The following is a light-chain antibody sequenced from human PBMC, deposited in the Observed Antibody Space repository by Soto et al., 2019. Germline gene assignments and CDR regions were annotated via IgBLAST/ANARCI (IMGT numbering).Light chain of an antibody. Sequence: QSVLTQPRSVSGSPGQSVTISCTGTSSDFGGYNYVSWYQHHPGKAPKLMIYDVSERPSGVPDRFSGSKSGNTASLIISGLQAEDEADYYCCSYAGTFYVFGTGTKLTVL. J-gene: IGLJ1*01. CDR1: SSDFGGYNY. V-gene: IGLV2-11*01. CDR3: CSYAGTFYV. CDR2: DVS.